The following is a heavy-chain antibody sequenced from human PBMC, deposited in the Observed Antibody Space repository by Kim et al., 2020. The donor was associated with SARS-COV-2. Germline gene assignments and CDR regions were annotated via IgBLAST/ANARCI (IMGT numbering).Heavy chain of an antibody. J-gene: IGHJ4*02. CDR1: GFTFSSYS. CDR2: ISSSSSYI. CDR3: ARFLGGRRDGSSWSDY. V-gene: IGHV3-21*01. D-gene: IGHD6-13*01. Sequence: GGSLRLSCAASGFTFSSYSMNWVRQAPGKGLEWVSSISSSSSYIYYADSVKGRFTISRDNAKNSLYLQINSLRAEDTAVYYCARFLGGRRDGSSWSDYWGQGTLVTVSS.